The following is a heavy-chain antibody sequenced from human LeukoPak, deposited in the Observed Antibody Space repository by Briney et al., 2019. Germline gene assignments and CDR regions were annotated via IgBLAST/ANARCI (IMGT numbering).Heavy chain of an antibody. D-gene: IGHD4-17*01. J-gene: IGHJ4*02. CDR3: ARGESHDYGDCVAY. CDR1: GFTFSSYS. Sequence: GGSLRLSCAASGFTFSSYSMNWVRQAPGKGLEWVSSISSSSSYIYYADSVKGRFTISRDNAKSSLYLQMNSLRAEDTAVYYCARGESHDYGDCVAYWGQGTLVTVSS. CDR2: ISSSSSYI. V-gene: IGHV3-21*01.